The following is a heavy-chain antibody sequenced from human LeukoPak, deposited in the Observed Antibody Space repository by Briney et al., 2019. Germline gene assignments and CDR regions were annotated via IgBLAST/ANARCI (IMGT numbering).Heavy chain of an antibody. CDR3: AKDREMATIRGGYYFDY. V-gene: IGHV3-30*18. D-gene: IGHD5-24*01. CDR2: ISYDGSNK. Sequence: QPGGSLRLSCAASGFTFSSYGMHWVRQAPGKGLEWVAVISYDGSNKYYADSVKGRFTISRDNSKNTLYLQMNSLRAEDTAVYYCAKDREMATIRGGYYFDYWGQGTLVTVSS. CDR1: GFTFSSYG. J-gene: IGHJ4*02.